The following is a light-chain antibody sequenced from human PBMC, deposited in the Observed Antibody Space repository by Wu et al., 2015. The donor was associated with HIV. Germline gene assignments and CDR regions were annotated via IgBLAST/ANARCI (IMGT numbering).Light chain of an antibody. Sequence: EVVLTQSPGTLSLSPGERATLSCKSSQTVTNSYLAWYQHKPGQAPRLLIYGATSRATGIPDRFSGSGSEKDFTLTISGVEPEDFAVYYCQQYSHSPRTFGQGTKVEFK. J-gene: IGKJ1*01. CDR2: GAT. CDR3: QQYSHSPRT. V-gene: IGKV3-20*01. CDR1: QTVTNSY.